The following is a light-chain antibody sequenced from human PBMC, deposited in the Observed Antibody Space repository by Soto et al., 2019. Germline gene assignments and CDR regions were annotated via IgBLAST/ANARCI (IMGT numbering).Light chain of an antibody. J-gene: IGKJ1*01. CDR1: QGISRW. CDR2: AAS. CDR3: QQSYSTLPWT. Sequence: DIQMTQSPSNLSASLGDRVTITCRASQGISRWLAWYQQKPGKAPKLLIYAASSLQSGVPSRFSGSGSGTDFTLTISSLQHEDFVTYYCQQSYSTLPWTFGQGTKVDIK. V-gene: IGKV1-39*01.